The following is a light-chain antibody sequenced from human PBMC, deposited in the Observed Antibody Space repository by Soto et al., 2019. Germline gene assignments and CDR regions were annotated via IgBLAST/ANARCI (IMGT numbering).Light chain of an antibody. Sequence: DIHMTQSPSTLSDSPGDRCTLTCRASQDMNTYIAWYQHKPGKAPKLLIYGASTLASGVPARFSGSESGAVFTLRISSLQSEDFAIYYCQHLNSYPLPFGGGTKVDI. CDR3: QHLNSYPLP. CDR2: GAS. CDR1: QDMNTY. V-gene: IGKV1-9*01. J-gene: IGKJ4*01.